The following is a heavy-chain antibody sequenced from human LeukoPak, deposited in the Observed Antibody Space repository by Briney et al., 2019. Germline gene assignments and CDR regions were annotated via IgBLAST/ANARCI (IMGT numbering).Heavy chain of an antibody. V-gene: IGHV3-23*01. Sequence: PGGSLRLSCAASGFTFSSYAMSWVRQAPGKGLEWVSAISGSDGSTYYADSVKGRFTISRGNSKNTLYLQMNSLRAEDTAVYYCAKDIPNDYGDYDGYYFDYWGQGTLVTVSS. D-gene: IGHD4-17*01. CDR1: GFTFSSYA. CDR2: ISGSDGST. J-gene: IGHJ4*02. CDR3: AKDIPNDYGDYDGYYFDY.